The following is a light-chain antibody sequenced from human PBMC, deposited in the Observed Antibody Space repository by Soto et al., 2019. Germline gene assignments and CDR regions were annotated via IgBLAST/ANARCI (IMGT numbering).Light chain of an antibody. Sequence: QSALTQPASVSGSPGQSITISCTGTGSDVGGYNYVSWYQQHPGKAPKLMIYDVSNRPSGVSNRFSGSKSGNTASLTISGLQADDEADYYCSSYTSSSTPLYVFGTGTKVTVL. CDR1: GSDVGGYNY. CDR2: DVS. CDR3: SSYTSSSTPLYV. V-gene: IGLV2-14*01. J-gene: IGLJ1*01.